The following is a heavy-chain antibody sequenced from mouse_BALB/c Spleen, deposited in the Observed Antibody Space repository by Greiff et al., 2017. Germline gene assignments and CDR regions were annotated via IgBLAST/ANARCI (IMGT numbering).Heavy chain of an antibody. CDR3: ARHLGAMDY. CDR2: ISSGGSYT. J-gene: IGHJ4*01. D-gene: IGHD4-1*01. CDR1: GFTFSSYG. V-gene: IGHV5-6*01. Sequence: EVKLVESGGDLVKPGGSLKLSCAASGFTFSSYGMSWVRQTPDKRLEWVATISSGGSYTYYPDSVKGRFTISRDNAKNTLYLQMSSLKSEDTAMYYCARHLGAMDYWGQGTSVTVSS.